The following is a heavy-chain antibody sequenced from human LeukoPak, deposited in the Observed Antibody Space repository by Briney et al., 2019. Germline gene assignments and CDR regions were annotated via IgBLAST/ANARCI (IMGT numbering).Heavy chain of an antibody. D-gene: IGHD2-21*02. CDR1: GYTFSVYG. Sequence: ASVKVSCQASGYTFSVYGVSWVRQAPGQGLEWMGWINPDNGDTSIEQKLQGRVTMTADTSTTKAYMELRGLISGDTAVYYCARGGVTSFVDSWGQGTLVTVSS. CDR2: INPDNGDT. CDR3: ARGGVTSFVDS. J-gene: IGHJ4*02. V-gene: IGHV1-18*01.